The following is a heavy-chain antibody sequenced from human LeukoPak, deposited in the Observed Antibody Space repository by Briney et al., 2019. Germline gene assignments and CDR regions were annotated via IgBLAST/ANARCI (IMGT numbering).Heavy chain of an antibody. Sequence: GASMKVSCKASGGTSSNYAISWVRQAPGQGLEWMGGIIPIFGTANYAQKFQGRVTITADKSTSTAYMELSSLRSEDTAVYYCARDDGCSSTSCYGARAYYYGMDVWGKGTTVTVSS. D-gene: IGHD2-2*01. J-gene: IGHJ6*04. V-gene: IGHV1-69*06. CDR3: ARDDGCSSTSCYGARAYYYGMDV. CDR2: IIPIFGTA. CDR1: GGTSSNYA.